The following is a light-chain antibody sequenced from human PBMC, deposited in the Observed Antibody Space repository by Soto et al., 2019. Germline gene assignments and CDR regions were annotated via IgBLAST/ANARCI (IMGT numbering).Light chain of an antibody. CDR1: QSVSSSY. Sequence: EIVLTQSPGTLSLSPGERATLSCRASQSVSSSYLAWYQQKPGQAPRLLIYGASSRATGIPDRFSGSGSGTDFTLTXSRLEXEDFAVYYCQQYGSSPKTFGQGTKVEIK. V-gene: IGKV3-20*01. CDR2: GAS. CDR3: QQYGSSPKT. J-gene: IGKJ1*01.